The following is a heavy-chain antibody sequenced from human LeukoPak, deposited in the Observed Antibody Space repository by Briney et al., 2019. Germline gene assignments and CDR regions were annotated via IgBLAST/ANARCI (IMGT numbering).Heavy chain of an antibody. CDR2: INPSGGST. J-gene: IGHJ6*03. CDR3: ARGGLPIYYYMDV. Sequence: ASVKVSCKASGYTFTSYYMHWVRQAPGQGLEWMGIINPSGGSTSYAQKVQGRVTMTRDTSISTAYMDLSRLRSDDTAVYFCARGGLPIYYYMDVWGKGTTVTVSS. V-gene: IGHV1-46*01. CDR1: GYTFTSYY. D-gene: IGHD4-11*01.